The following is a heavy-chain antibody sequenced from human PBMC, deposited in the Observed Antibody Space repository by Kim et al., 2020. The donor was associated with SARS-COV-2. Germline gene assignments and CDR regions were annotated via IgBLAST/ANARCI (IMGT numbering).Heavy chain of an antibody. CDR1: GFTVSSNY. J-gene: IGHJ6*02. CDR3: ARDTLLLCFGELLEDYYYYGMDV. D-gene: IGHD3-10*01. Sequence: GGSLRLSCAASGFTVSSNYMSWVRQAPGKGLEWVSVIYSGGSTYYADSVKGRFTISRDNSKNTLYLQMNSLRAEDTAVYYCARDTLLLCFGELLEDYYYYGMDVWGQGTTVTVSS. V-gene: IGHV3-66*02. CDR2: IYSGGST.